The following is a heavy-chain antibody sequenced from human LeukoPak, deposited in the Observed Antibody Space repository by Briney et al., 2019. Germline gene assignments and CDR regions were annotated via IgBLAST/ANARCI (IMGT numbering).Heavy chain of an antibody. D-gene: IGHD2/OR15-2a*01. CDR2: ISSSSDYI. J-gene: IGHJ5*02. CDR3: ARGKTSQNIVTRKTYNWFDP. V-gene: IGHV3-21*01. Sequence: QAGGSLRLSCAASGFTFSSYEMNWVRQAPGKGLEWVSSISSSSDYIYYADSVKGRFTISRDNAKNSLYLQMKSLRAEDTAVYYCARGKTSQNIVTRKTYNWFDPWGQGTLVTVSS. CDR1: GFTFSSYE.